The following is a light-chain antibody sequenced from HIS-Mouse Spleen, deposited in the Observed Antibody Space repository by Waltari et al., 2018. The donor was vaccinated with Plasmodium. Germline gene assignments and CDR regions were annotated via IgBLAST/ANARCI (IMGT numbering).Light chain of an antibody. CDR2: AAS. V-gene: IGKV1-39*01. Sequence: EIQMTQSPSSLSASVGDRVTITCRASQSISNYLNWYQQKPGKAPKFLIYAASTLQSGVPSRFSGSGSGTDFTLTISSLQPEDFATYYCQQSYSTWTFGQGTKVEIK. CDR3: QQSYSTWT. CDR1: QSISNY. J-gene: IGKJ1*01.